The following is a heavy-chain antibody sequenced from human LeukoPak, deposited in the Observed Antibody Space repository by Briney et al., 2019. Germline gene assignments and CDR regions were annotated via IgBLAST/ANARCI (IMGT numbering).Heavy chain of an antibody. CDR3: ARERPPGDSSSWFLEGYFDI. Sequence: SVKVSCKASGGTFSSYAITWVRQAPGQGLEWMGRIIPIFGTANYAQKFQGRVTITTDESTRTAYMELSSPRSEDTAVYYCARERPPGDSSSWFLEGYFDIWGQGSLVIVSS. D-gene: IGHD6-13*01. V-gene: IGHV1-69*05. CDR2: IIPIFGTA. CDR1: GGTFSSYA. J-gene: IGHJ4*02.